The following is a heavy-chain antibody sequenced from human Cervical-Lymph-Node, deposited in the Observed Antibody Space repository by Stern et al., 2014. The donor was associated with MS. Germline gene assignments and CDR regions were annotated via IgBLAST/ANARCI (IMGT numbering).Heavy chain of an antibody. CDR3: ATDLHFDS. Sequence: EVQLVESGGGLIQPGGSLTLSCAAYGLDVTSNYMSWVRQAPGKGPEWVSTLYRDGLTKYADSVKGRFTISRDKSKNTLYLQLSSLRADDTALYYCATDLHFDSWGQGTLVTVSS. CDR2: LYRDGLT. J-gene: IGHJ4*02. V-gene: IGHV3-53*01. CDR1: GLDVTSNY.